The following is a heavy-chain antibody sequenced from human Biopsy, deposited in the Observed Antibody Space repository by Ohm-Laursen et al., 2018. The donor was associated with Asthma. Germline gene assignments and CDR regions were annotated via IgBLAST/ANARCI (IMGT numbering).Heavy chain of an antibody. CDR3: ARKAGSCISRTCYSLDF. D-gene: IGHD2-2*01. J-gene: IGHJ4*02. CDR1: GGTFNTYV. V-gene: IGHV1-69*13. CDR2: VNSVFGTT. Sequence: SVKVSCKSLGGTFNTYVIGWMRQAPGQGLEWMGGVNSVFGTTTYPQKFQDRVTITADDSTSTVYMELSSLRSEDTAVYYCARKAGSCISRTCYSLDFWGQGTLVTVSS.